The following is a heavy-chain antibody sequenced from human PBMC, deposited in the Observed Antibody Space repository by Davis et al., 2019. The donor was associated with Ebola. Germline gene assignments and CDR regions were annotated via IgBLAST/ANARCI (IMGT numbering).Heavy chain of an antibody. J-gene: IGHJ6*02. CDR2: IRSKANSYAT. CDR3: ARDSGDYRSLYYYGMDV. V-gene: IGHV3-73*01. D-gene: IGHD4-17*01. Sequence: PGGSLRLSCAASGFTFSGSAMHWVRQASGKGLEWVGRIRSKANSYATAYAASVKGRFTISRDDSKNTAYLQMNSLRAEDTAVYYCARDSGDYRSLYYYGMDVWGQGTTVTVSS. CDR1: GFTFSGSA.